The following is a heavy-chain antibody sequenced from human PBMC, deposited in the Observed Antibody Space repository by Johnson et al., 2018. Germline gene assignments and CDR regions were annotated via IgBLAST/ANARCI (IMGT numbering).Heavy chain of an antibody. CDR2: ISSSRRNR. J-gene: IGHJ6*02. V-gene: IGHV3-21*01. CDR3: ARGKGYYDLYGMDV. CDR1: GFTYG. D-gene: IGHD3-22*01. Sequence: VQLVESGGGLVKPGGSLRLSCAASGFTYGVKWVLRQAPGKGPKWVSSISSSRRNRDYADSVKGRFTISRDNSKKTLYLQMNSLRAEDTAVYYCARGKGYYDLYGMDVWGRGTTVTVSS.